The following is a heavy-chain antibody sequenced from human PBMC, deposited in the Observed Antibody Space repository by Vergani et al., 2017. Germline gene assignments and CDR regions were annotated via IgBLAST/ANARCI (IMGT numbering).Heavy chain of an antibody. CDR1: GFSFGDYA. D-gene: IGHD2-21*02. CDR3: AKSRERKVVTAIRDEGVYYFDY. J-gene: IGHJ4*02. CDR2: VSTGTKSQ. V-gene: IGHV3-48*01. Sequence: EVQLVESGGGLVPPGRSLRLSCAASGFSFGDYAMTWVRQAPGKGLEWVSFVSTGTKSQSYAESVKGRFTISRDSAKNSLYLQMDSLRAEDTAVYYCAKSRERKVVTAIRDEGVYYFDYWGQGTLVTVSS.